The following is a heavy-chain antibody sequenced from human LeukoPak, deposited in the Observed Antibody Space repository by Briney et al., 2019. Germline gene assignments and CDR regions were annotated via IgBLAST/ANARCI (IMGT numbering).Heavy chain of an antibody. CDR1: GFTFSSYW. V-gene: IGHV3-7*01. CDR3: ARDLSGITGYTYGRGIDY. CDR2: IKKEGSDK. D-gene: IGHD5-18*01. Sequence: GGSLRLSCAAAGFTFSSYWMSWVRQAPGKGLEWVANIKKEGSDKYYVYSVKGRFTISRDNAKTSLYLQMNSLRAEDTAVYYCARDLSGITGYTYGRGIDYWGQGTLVTVSS. J-gene: IGHJ4*02.